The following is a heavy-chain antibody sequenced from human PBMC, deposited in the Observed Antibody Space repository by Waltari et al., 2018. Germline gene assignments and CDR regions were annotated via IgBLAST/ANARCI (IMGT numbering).Heavy chain of an antibody. CDR2: INPNSGGT. CDR3: ATMSGSYSADFDY. CDR1: GYTFTGYY. Sequence: QVQLVQSGAEVKKPGASVKVSCKASGYTFTGYYMHWVRQAPGQGLEWIGRINPNSGGTNYAQKFQGRVTMTRDTSISTAYMELSRLRSDDTAVYYCATMSGSYSADFDYWGQGTLVTVSS. D-gene: IGHD1-26*01. V-gene: IGHV1-2*06. J-gene: IGHJ4*02.